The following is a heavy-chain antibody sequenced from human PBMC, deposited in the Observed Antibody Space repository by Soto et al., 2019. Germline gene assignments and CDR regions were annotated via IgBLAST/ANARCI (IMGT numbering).Heavy chain of an antibody. CDR3: ASGGPITIFGVVTPPFDY. Sequence: EVQLVESGGGLVQPGGSLRLSCAASGFTFSSYWMHWVRQAPGKGLVWVSRINSDGSSTSYADSVKGRFTISRDNAKNTLYLQMNSLRAEYTAVYYCASGGPITIFGVVTPPFDYWGQGTLVTVSS. J-gene: IGHJ4*02. V-gene: IGHV3-74*01. CDR1: GFTFSSYW. CDR2: INSDGSST. D-gene: IGHD3-3*01.